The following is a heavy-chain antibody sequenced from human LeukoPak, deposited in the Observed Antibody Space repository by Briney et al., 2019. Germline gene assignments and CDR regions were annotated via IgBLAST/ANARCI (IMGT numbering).Heavy chain of an antibody. J-gene: IGHJ5*02. CDR3: ARLISSSWYLSWFDP. CDR2: ISSSGSTI. V-gene: IGHV3-48*03. D-gene: IGHD6-13*01. Sequence: GGSLRLSCAASGFTFSSYEMNWVRQAPGKGLEWVSYISSSGSTIYYADSVKGRFTISRDNAKNSLYLQMNSLRAEDTAVYYCARLISSSWYLSWFDPWGQGTLVTVSS. CDR1: GFTFSSYE.